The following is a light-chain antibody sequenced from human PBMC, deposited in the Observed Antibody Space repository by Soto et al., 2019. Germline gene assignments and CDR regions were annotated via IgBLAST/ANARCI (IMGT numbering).Light chain of an antibody. CDR1: TTDIHDFNS. CDR2: DVT. CDR3: ASYTTTNILL. J-gene: IGLJ1*01. V-gene: IGLV2-14*01. Sequence: QSALTQPASVSGSPDQSITISCSGPTTDIHDFNSISWYQHHPGKAPKLIAYDVTRRPSGVSRRFSGSKSGLTASLTISGLQAEDEADYFCASYTTTNILLFGTATKVTVL.